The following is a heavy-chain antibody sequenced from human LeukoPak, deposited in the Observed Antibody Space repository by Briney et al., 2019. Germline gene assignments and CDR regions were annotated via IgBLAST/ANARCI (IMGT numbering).Heavy chain of an antibody. CDR1: GGSISSYY. CDR2: IYTSGST. J-gene: IGHJ4*02. V-gene: IGHV4-4*07. D-gene: IGHD3-9*01. CDR3: ASNMADYDILTGYYPGFFDY. Sequence: SETLSLTCTVSGGSISSYYWSWIRQPAGKGLEWIGRIYTSGSTNYNPSLKSRVTMSVDTSKNQFSLKLSSVTAADTAVYYCASNMADYDILTGYYPGFFDYWGQGTLVTVSS.